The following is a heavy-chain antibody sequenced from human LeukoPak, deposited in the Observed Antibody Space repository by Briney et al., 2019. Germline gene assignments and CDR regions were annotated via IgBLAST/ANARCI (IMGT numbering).Heavy chain of an antibody. CDR1: GFTFSSYG. Sequence: PGRSLRLSCAASGFTFSSYGMHWVRLAPGKGLEWVAVIWYDGSNKYYADSVKGRFTISRDNSKNTLYLQMNSLRAEDTAVYYCARSITMVRGVEKPDYWGQGTLVTVSS. J-gene: IGHJ4*02. CDR3: ARSITMVRGVEKPDY. D-gene: IGHD3-10*01. CDR2: IWYDGSNK. V-gene: IGHV3-33*01.